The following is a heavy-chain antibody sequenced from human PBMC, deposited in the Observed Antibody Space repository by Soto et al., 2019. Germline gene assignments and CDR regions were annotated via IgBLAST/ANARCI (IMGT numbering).Heavy chain of an antibody. CDR1: VYTLACYA. Sequence: TSVKVSCKACVYTLACYALRWMRQAPGQGLEWMGWISAYNGNTNYAQKLQGRVTMTTDTSTSTAYMELRSLRSDDTAVYYCARDPPPPDYWGQGTLVTVSS. V-gene: IGHV1-18*01. CDR3: ARDPPPPDY. CDR2: ISAYNGNT. J-gene: IGHJ4*02.